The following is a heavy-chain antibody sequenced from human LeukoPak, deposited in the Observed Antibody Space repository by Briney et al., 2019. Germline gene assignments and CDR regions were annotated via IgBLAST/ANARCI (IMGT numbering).Heavy chain of an antibody. CDR3: ARWSGSERAFDI. V-gene: IGHV4-61*01. D-gene: IGHD2-15*01. Sequence: PSETLSLTCTVSGGSISSGSYYWSWIRQSPGKGLEWIGYFYYSGSTNYTPSLKSRLTVSADTSKNQFSLKLSSVTAADTAVYYCARWSGSERAFDIWGQGTTVTVSS. CDR2: FYYSGST. CDR1: GGSISSGSYY. J-gene: IGHJ3*02.